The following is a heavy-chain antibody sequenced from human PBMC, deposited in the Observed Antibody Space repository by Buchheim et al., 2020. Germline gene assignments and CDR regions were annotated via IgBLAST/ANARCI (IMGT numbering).Heavy chain of an antibody. J-gene: IGHJ4*02. CDR3: AKDRGELLEGDYFDY. D-gene: IGHD1-26*01. CDR2: ISYDGSNT. Sequence: QVQLVEFGGGVVQPGRSLRLSCAASGFTFSTYGMHWVRQAPGKGLEWVAVISYDGSNTYFADSVKGRFTISRDNSKNTLYLQMNSLRAEDTAVYYCAKDRGELLEGDYFDYWGQGTL. CDR1: GFTFSTYG. V-gene: IGHV3-30*18.